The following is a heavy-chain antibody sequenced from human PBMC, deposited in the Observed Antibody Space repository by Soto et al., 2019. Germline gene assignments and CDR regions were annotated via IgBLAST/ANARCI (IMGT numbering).Heavy chain of an antibody. D-gene: IGHD2-15*01. J-gene: IGHJ6*02. V-gene: IGHV3-33*01. Sequence: GGSLRLSCAASGFTFSSYGMRWVRQAPGKGLEWVAVIWYDGSNKYYADSVKGRFTISRDNSKNTLYLQMNSLRAEDTAVYYCARDRKVGPGYYYYYGMDVWGQGTTVTVSS. CDR3: ARDRKVGPGYYYYYGMDV. CDR2: IWYDGSNK. CDR1: GFTFSSYG.